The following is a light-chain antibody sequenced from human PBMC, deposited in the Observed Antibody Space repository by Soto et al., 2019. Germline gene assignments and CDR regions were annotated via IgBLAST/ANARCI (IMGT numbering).Light chain of an antibody. Sequence: DIQMTQSPSSVSASVGARVTITCRASQGVTSWLAWYQQKPGKAPKLLIHAASSLQSGVPSRFSGSGSGTDFTLTINSLQPEDFATYHCQQTNRLPRTFGQGTQVEIK. CDR1: QGVTSW. CDR2: AAS. J-gene: IGKJ1*01. CDR3: QQTNRLPRT. V-gene: IGKV1-12*01.